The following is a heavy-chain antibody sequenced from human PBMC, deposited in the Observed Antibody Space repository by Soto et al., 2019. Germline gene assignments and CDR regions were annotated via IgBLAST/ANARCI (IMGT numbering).Heavy chain of an antibody. J-gene: IGHJ6*02. CDR2: INPSGSGT. Sequence: QVQLVQSGAEVRKPGASVKVSCKASGYTFSTYYMHWVRQAPGQGLEWLGVINPSGSGTTYAQQFQGRVTLARDTSTSTVYMELSSLRSEDTAVYYCAREYVGSPTVSYYYYGMDVWGQGTTVTVSS. D-gene: IGHD3-10*02. CDR3: AREYVGSPTVSYYYYGMDV. CDR1: GYTFSTYY. V-gene: IGHV1-46*01.